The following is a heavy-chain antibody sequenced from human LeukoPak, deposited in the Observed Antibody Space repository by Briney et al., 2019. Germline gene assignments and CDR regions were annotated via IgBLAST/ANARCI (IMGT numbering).Heavy chain of an antibody. J-gene: IGHJ3*02. D-gene: IGHD3-22*01. V-gene: IGHV3-20*01. CDR3: ARGPYYYDSGGYPNSHAFDI. Sequence: GGSLRLSCAASGFTFSSYAMSWVRQAPGKGLEWVSGINWNGGSTGYADSVKGRFTISRDNAKNSLYLQMNSLRAEDTALYHCARGPYYYDSGGYPNSHAFDIWGQGTMVTVSS. CDR1: GFTFSSYA. CDR2: INWNGGST.